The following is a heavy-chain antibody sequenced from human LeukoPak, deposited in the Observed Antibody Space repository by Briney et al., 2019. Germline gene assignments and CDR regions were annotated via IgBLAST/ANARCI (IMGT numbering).Heavy chain of an antibody. CDR1: GGSFSGYY. CDR3: ARDRATTVTTE. V-gene: IGHV4-34*01. J-gene: IGHJ4*02. D-gene: IGHD4-17*01. Sequence: PSETLSLTCAVYGGSFSGYYWSWIRQPPGKGLEWIGEINHSGSTNYNPSLKSRVTISVDTSKNQFSLKLSSVTAADTAVYYCARDRATTVTTEWGQGTLVTVSS. CDR2: INHSGST.